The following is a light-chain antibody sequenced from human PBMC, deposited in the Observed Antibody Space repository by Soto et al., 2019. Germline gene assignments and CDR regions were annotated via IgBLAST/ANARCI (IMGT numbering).Light chain of an antibody. CDR1: SSDVGGYNY. CDR2: NVN. J-gene: IGLJ1*01. V-gene: IGLV2-14*01. CDR3: SSFTSSTTYV. Sequence: QSVLTQPPSASGFPGQSVTISCTGTSSDVGGYNYVSWYQQHPGEVPKLIIFNVNNRPSGVSNRFSGSKSGNTASLTISGLQAEDEADYYCSSFTSSTTYVFGTGTKVTVL.